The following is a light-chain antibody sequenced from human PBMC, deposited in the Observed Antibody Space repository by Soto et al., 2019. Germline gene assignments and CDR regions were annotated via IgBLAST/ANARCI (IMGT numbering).Light chain of an antibody. CDR1: QTIGGW. J-gene: IGKJ1*01. Sequence: IQLTQSPSTLSASVRDRVTITCRASQTIGGWLAWYQQKPGKAPKLLIYDASSLESGVPSRFSGSGSGTEFTLTISSLQPDDFATYYCQQYNSYSSTFGQGTKVDIK. CDR3: QQYNSYSST. CDR2: DAS. V-gene: IGKV1-5*01.